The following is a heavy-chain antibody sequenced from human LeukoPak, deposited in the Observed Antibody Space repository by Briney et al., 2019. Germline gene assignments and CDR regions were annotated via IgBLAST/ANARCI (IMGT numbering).Heavy chain of an antibody. CDR2: ITSSSTYI. V-gene: IGHV3-21*01. J-gene: IGHJ4*02. CDR3: ARVGSSWALDY. D-gene: IGHD6-13*01. Sequence: GGSLRLSCAASGFTFSSYSMNWVRQAPGKGLEWVSSITSSSTYISYADSVKGRFTISRDNAKNSLYLQMNSLRAEDTAVYYCARVGSSWALDYWGQGTLVTVSS. CDR1: GFTFSSYS.